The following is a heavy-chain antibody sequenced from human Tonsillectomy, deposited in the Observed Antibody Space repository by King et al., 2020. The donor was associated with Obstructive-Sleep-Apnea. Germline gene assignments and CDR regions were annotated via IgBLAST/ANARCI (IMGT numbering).Heavy chain of an antibody. Sequence: QLQESGPGPVKPSETLSLTCTVSGGSINSYYWSWIRQSPGKGLDWIWYISYSGSTNYNPSLKSRVTISVDTSKNQFSLKLSSVTAADTAVYYCARATYFYGSGSYYDSDVWGQGTTVTVSS. D-gene: IGHD3-10*01. CDR2: ISYSGST. CDR1: GGSINSYY. V-gene: IGHV4-59*01. J-gene: IGHJ6*02. CDR3: ARATYFYGSGSYYDSDV.